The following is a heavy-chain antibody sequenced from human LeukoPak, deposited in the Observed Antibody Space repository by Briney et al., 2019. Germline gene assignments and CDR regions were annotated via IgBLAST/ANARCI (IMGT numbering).Heavy chain of an antibody. Sequence: PSETLSLTCAVYGGSFRGYYWSGIRQPPGKGREWMGEINHGGSANYNPSLKSRIAISVDTSKNQFSLKLTSVTAADTAIYYCARGPPPGATAYGVVDSWGQGTLVTVSS. CDR2: INHGGSA. CDR3: ARGPPPGATAYGVVDS. V-gene: IGHV4-34*01. J-gene: IGHJ5*01. CDR1: GGSFRGYY. D-gene: IGHD3-10*01.